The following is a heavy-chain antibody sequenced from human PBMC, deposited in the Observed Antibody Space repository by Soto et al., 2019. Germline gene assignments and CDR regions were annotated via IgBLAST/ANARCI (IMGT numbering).Heavy chain of an antibody. CDR2: ISGSGGST. D-gene: IGHD2-15*01. Sequence: EVQLLESGGGLVQPGGSLRLSCAASGFTFSSYAMSWVRQAPGKGLEWVSAISGSGGSTYYPDSVKGRFTISRDNSKNTLYLQMNSLRAEDTAVYYCAKDLGYCSGGSCYFWGGDAFDIWGQGTMVTVSS. CDR3: AKDLGYCSGGSCYFWGGDAFDI. V-gene: IGHV3-23*01. J-gene: IGHJ3*02. CDR1: GFTFSSYA.